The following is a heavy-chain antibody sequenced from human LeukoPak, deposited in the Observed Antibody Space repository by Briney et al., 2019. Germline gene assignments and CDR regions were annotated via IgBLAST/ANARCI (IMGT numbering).Heavy chain of an antibody. Sequence: PSETLSLTCTISGGSISTYYWSWIRQPPGKGLEWIGYIYYSGITNYNPSLKSRVTISVDTSKNQFSLKLSSVTAADTAVYYCARGVPDTPYYYYGMDVWGQGTTVTVCS. V-gene: IGHV4-59*12. J-gene: IGHJ6*02. CDR2: IYYSGIT. CDR3: ARGVPDTPYYYYGMDV. D-gene: IGHD2-2*02. CDR1: GGSISTYY.